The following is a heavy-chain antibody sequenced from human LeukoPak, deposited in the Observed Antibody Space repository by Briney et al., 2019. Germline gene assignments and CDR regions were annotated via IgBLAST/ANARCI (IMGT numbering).Heavy chain of an antibody. J-gene: IGHJ4*02. D-gene: IGHD5-24*01. CDR2: IYHSGST. CDR3: AVETGGDY. CDR1: GYSISSGYY. Sequence: SETLSLTCTVSGYSISSGYYWGWIRQPPGKGLEWIGSIYHSGSTYYNPSLKSRVTISVDTSKNQFSLKLSSVTAADTAVYYCAVETGGDYWGQGTLVTVSS. V-gene: IGHV4-38-2*02.